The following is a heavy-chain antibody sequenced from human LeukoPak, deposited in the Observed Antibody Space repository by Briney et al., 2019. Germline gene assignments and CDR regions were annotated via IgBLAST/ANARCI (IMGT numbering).Heavy chain of an antibody. Sequence: GGSLRLSCAASGFSFSSYWMSWVRQAPGNGLQWVANIKEDGSEQYYVDSVKGRFTISRDNAKNSLYLQMTSLRAEDAALYYCARDDGRGYSQRIWGQGTLVTVSS. J-gene: IGHJ4*02. CDR3: ARDDGRGYSQRI. CDR1: GFSFSSYW. V-gene: IGHV3-7*01. D-gene: IGHD3-22*01. CDR2: IKEDGSEQ.